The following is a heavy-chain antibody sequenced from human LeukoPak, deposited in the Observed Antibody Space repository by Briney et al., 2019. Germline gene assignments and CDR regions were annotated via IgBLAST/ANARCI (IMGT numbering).Heavy chain of an antibody. D-gene: IGHD6-19*01. CDR3: ASSVAVAGTRFYYYYMDV. CDR2: IIPIFGTA. J-gene: IGHJ6*03. CDR1: GGTFSSYA. Sequence: GASVKVSCKASGGTFSSYAISWVRQAPGQGLEWMGRIIPIFGTANYAQKFQGRVTITTDESTSTAYMELSSLRSEDTAVYYCASSVAVAGTRFYYYYMDVWGKGTTVTVSS. V-gene: IGHV1-69*05.